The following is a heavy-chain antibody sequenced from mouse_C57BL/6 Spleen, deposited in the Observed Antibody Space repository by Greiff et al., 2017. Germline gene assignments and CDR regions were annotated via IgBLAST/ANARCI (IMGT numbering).Heavy chain of an antibody. D-gene: IGHD4-1*01. V-gene: IGHV14-4*01. CDR1: GFNIKDDY. CDR3: TTNLGRGAWFAY. J-gene: IGHJ3*01. CDR2: IDPEDGDT. Sequence: VQLKESGAELVRPGASVKLSCTASGFNIKDDYMHWVKQRPEQGLEWIGCIDPEDGDTNYASKFQGKATLTADTSSNTAYLQLSSLTSEYTAFYYCTTNLGRGAWFAYWRQGTLVTVS.